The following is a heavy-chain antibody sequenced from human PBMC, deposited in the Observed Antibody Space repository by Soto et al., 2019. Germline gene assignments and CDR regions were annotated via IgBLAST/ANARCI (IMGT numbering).Heavy chain of an antibody. CDR1: GFTFSNAW. V-gene: IGHV3-15*07. D-gene: IGHD3-10*01. CDR3: TTDYALLWLGELLTPPYFQH. Sequence: EVQLVESGGGLVKPGGSLRLSCAASGFTFSNAWMNWVRQAPGKGLEWVGRIKSKTDGGTTDYAAPVKGRFTISRDDSKNTLYLQMNSLKTEDTAVYYCTTDYALLWLGELLTPPYFQHWCQGTLVTVSS. J-gene: IGHJ1*01. CDR2: IKSKTDGGTT.